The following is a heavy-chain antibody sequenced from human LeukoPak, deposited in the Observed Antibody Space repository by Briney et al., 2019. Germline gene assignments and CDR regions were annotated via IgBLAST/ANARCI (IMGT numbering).Heavy chain of an antibody. V-gene: IGHV3-30-3*01. J-gene: IGHJ4*02. CDR2: ISYDGSNK. CDR3: ARSATTVTTYSGDLFDY. CDR1: GFTFSSYA. D-gene: IGHD4-17*01. Sequence: PGGSLRLSCAASGFTFSSYAMRWVRQAPGKELEWVAVISYDGSNKYYADSVKGRFTISRDNSKNTLYLQMNSLRAEDTAVYYCARSATTVTTYSGDLFDYWGQGTLVTVSS.